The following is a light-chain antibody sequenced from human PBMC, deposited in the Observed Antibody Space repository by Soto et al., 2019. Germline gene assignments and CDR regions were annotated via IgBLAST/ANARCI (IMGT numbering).Light chain of an antibody. Sequence: TVLTQSPATLSVSPGERASLSCRASQSVSINLAWYQQKPGQAPRLLIYGASTRATGIPARFSGSGSGTEFNLTITSLQSEDFAVYDCQEYDNWPPEGTFGQGTKVEV. J-gene: IGKJ1*01. V-gene: IGKV3-15*01. CDR2: GAS. CDR1: QSVSIN. CDR3: QEYDNWPPEGT.